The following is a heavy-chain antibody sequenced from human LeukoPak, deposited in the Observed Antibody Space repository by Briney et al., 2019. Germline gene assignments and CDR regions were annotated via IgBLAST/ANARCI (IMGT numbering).Heavy chain of an antibody. CDR2: IYYSGST. D-gene: IGHD6-13*01. CDR1: GGSISSYY. CDR3: AKDEREWQQLVQYFDY. J-gene: IGHJ4*02. Sequence: SETLSLTCTVSGGSISSYYWSWIRQPPGKGLEWIGYIYYSGSTNYNPSLKSRVTISVDTSKNQFSLKLSSVTAADTAVYYCAKDEREWQQLVQYFDYWGQGTLVTVSS. V-gene: IGHV4-59*01.